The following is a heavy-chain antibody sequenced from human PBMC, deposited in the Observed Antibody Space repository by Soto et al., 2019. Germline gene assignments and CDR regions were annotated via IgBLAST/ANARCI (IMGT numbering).Heavy chain of an antibody. CDR1: GGSISSYY. J-gene: IGHJ4*02. CDR2: IYYSGST. V-gene: IGHV4-59*01. CDR3: ATSGHDFWSGSFDY. Sequence: PSETLSLTCTVPGGSISSYYWSWIRQPPGKGLEWIGYIYYSGSTNYNPSLKSRVTISVDTSKNQFSLKLSSVTAADTAVYYCATSGHDFWSGSFDYWGQGTLVTVSS. D-gene: IGHD3-3*01.